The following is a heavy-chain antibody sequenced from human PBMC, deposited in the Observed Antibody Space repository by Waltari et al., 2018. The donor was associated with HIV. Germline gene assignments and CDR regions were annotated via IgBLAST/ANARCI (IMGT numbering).Heavy chain of an antibody. J-gene: IGHJ4*02. CDR1: GVTFRSHA. CDR3: AKDFDTSGLPYVVIDS. CDR2: ISGSGSHT. Sequence: EVKLVQSGGGLVQPGGYLRLSCTASGVTFRSHAMSWVRQTPGKGLQWXSTISGSGSHTYYADSAKXRFTIXRDNSENTLFLQMTRLRVEDTARYFCAKDFDTSGLPYVVIDSWGQGTLVTVSS. D-gene: IGHD3-22*01. V-gene: IGHV3-23*04.